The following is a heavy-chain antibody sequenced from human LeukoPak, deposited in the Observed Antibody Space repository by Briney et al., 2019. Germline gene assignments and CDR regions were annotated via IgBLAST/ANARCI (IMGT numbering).Heavy chain of an antibody. V-gene: IGHV3-48*01. J-gene: IGHJ6*02. CDR1: GFTFSSYS. D-gene: IGHD1-26*01. CDR3: ARAGRGGSLYYYYGMDV. CDR2: ISSSSSTI. Sequence: GGSLRLSCAASGFTFSSYSMNWARQAPGKGLEWVSYISSSSSTIYYADSVKGRFTISRDNAKNSLYLQMNSLRAEDTAVYYCARAGRGGSLYYYYGMDVWGQGTTVTVSS.